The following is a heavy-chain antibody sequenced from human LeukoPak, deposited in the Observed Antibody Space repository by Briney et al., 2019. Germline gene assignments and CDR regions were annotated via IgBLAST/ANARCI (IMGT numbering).Heavy chain of an antibody. CDR3: AKVRKWLHEHFDY. CDR1: GFTFSSYG. V-gene: IGHV3-30*18. J-gene: IGHJ4*02. CDR2: ISYDGSNK. Sequence: PGRSLRLSCAASGFTFSSYGMRWVRQAPGKGLEWVAVISYDGSNKYYADSVKGRFTISRDNSKNTLYLQMNSLRAEDTAVYYCAKVRKWLHEHFDYWGQGTLVTVSS. D-gene: IGHD5-12*01.